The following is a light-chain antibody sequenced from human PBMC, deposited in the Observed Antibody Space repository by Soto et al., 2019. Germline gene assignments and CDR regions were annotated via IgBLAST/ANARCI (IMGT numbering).Light chain of an antibody. CDR2: LAS. V-gene: IGKV3-15*01. Sequence: EIVMTQSPATLSVSPGERVTLSCRTSQSIGNNLAWYQQKPGQAPRLLIYLASARATGIPGRFSGSGSGTEFTLTISSLQSEDFATYYCHQDNDWPLTFGGGTKVDIK. CDR3: HQDNDWPLT. CDR1: QSIGNN. J-gene: IGKJ4*01.